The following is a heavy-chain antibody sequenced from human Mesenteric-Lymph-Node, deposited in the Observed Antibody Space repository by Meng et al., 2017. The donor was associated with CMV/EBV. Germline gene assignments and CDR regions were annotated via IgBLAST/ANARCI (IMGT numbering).Heavy chain of an antibody. CDR1: SDY. CDR3: ARLNVRGVMLGPARVGYYFDY. D-gene: IGHD3-10*01. V-gene: IGHV4-61*05. CDR2: IYDGGST. J-gene: IGHJ4*02. Sequence: SDYWGWVRQPPGRRLGWIRYIYDGGSTNYNPCRKSQVNISVGKSKDQFSLKLSSVTAADTAVYYYARLNVRGVMLGPARVGYYFDYWGQGTLVTVSS.